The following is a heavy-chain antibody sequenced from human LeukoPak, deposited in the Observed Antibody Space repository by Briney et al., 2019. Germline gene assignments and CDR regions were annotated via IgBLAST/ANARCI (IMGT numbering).Heavy chain of an antibody. CDR2: IANKINSYST. D-gene: IGHD6-19*01. Sequence: GGSLRLSCAASGLTFSDQYMDWVRRAPGKGLGWVGRIANKINSYSTAYAASVKGRFTISRDDSNKSLYLQMSSLTPDDTAVYYCTRGYSSGWAYAFDIWGQGTMVTVSS. CDR3: TRGYSSGWAYAFDI. J-gene: IGHJ3*02. V-gene: IGHV3-72*01. CDR1: GLTFSDQY.